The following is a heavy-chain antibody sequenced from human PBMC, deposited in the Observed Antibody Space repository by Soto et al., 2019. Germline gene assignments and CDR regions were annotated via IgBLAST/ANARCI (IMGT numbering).Heavy chain of an antibody. CDR2: IFSDGTSK. V-gene: IGHV3-33*01. D-gene: IGHD3-10*01. J-gene: IGHJ4*01. CDR3: ARDSGYGSGTSVNHYLDY. Sequence: GGSLRLSCVVSGGIFTNYGMHWVRQAPGKGLEWVTIIFSDGTSKYYIDSVEGRFTISRDNSKNTLYQQMNNLRPEDTAVYYCARDSGYGSGTSVNHYLDYWGHGTLVTVSS. CDR1: GGIFTNYG.